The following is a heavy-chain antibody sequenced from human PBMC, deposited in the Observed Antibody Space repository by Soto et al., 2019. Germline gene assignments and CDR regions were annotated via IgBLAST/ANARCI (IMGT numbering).Heavy chain of an antibody. CDR2: IWYDGSNK. CDR3: ARDSHCDCLSIPSSYGRDG. V-gene: IGHV3-33*01. J-gene: IGHJ6*02. Sequence: PGGSLRLSCAASGFTFSSYGMHWVRQAPGKGLEWVAVIWYDGSNKYYADSVKGRFTISRDNSKNTLYLQMNSLRAEDTAVYYCARDSHCDCLSIPSSYGRDGWGQGTTVTV. D-gene: IGHD3-9*01. CDR1: GFTFSSYG.